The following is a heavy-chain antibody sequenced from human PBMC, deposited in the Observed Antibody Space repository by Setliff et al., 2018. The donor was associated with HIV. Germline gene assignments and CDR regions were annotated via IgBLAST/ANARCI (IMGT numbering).Heavy chain of an antibody. Sequence: SETLSLTCTVSGGSISSGSYYWSWIRQPAGKGLEWIGRIYTSGSTNYNPSLKSRVTISVDTSKNPFSLKLSSVTAADTAVYYCARTYNFWSGYYDAFDIWGQGTMVTVS. V-gene: IGHV4-61*02. CDR2: IYTSGST. J-gene: IGHJ3*02. D-gene: IGHD3-3*01. CDR1: GGSISSGSYY. CDR3: ARTYNFWSGYYDAFDI.